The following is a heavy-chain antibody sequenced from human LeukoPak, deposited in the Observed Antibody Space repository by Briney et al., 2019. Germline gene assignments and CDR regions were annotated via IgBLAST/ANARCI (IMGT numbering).Heavy chain of an antibody. V-gene: IGHV3-48*03. CDR2: ISTSGNTI. CDR3: ARGPSIAARYDAFDI. D-gene: IGHD6-6*01. J-gene: IGHJ3*02. Sequence: GGSLRLSCAASEFTFTSYELNWVRQAPGKGLEWVSYISTSGNTICYADSVKGRFTISRDNAKNSLYLQVISLRAEDTAVYYCARGPSIAARYDAFDIWGQGTMVTVSS. CDR1: EFTFTSYE.